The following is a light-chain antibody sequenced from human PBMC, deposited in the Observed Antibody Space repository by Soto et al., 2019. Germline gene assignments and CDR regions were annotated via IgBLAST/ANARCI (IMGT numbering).Light chain of an antibody. J-gene: IGLJ2*01. CDR1: ELGDKY. CDR2: QDT. Sequence: SYELTQPPSVSVSPGQAASITCSGDELGDKYTYWYQQKPGQSPVLVIYQDTKRPSGIPERFSGSNSGNTATLTISGTQAMDDADYYCQAWDSSTVVFGGGTKLTVL. V-gene: IGLV3-1*01. CDR3: QAWDSSTVV.